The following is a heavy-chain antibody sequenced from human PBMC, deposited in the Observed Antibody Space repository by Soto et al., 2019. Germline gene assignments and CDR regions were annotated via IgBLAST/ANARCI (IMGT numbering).Heavy chain of an antibody. V-gene: IGHV4-59*08. CDR2: IYYSGST. D-gene: IGHD2-15*01. CDR3: ARHGQDIVVVVAADNWFDS. CDR1: GGSISSYY. J-gene: IGHJ5*01. Sequence: PSETLSLTCTVSGGSISSYYWSWIRQPPGKGLEWIGYIYYSGSTNYNPSLKSRVTISVDTSKNQFSLKLSSVTAADTAVYYCARHGQDIVVVVAADNWFDSWGQRTPVTVSS.